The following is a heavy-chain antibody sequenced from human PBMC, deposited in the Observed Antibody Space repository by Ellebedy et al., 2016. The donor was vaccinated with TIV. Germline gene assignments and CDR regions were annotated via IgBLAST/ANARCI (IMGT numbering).Heavy chain of an antibody. CDR1: GFTFSSYW. V-gene: IGHV3-74*01. D-gene: IGHD4-11*01. J-gene: IGHJ4*02. CDR2: INIDGSTT. CDR3: ATNRDYKFGF. Sequence: PGGSLRLSCAASGFTFSSYWMHWVRQAPGKGLVWVSRINIDGSTTTYAVSMKGRFTISRDNSKNTLYLQMNSLRAEDTAVYYCATNRDYKFGFWGQGTLVTVSS.